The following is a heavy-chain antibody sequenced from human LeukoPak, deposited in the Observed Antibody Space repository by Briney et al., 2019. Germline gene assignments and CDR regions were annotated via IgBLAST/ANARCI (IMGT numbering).Heavy chain of an antibody. CDR3: ARTYGSGSYPPDY. CDR2: ISSSSSYI. D-gene: IGHD3-10*01. V-gene: IGHV3-21*01. Sequence: GGSLSLSCAASGFTFCSYSMNWVRQAPGKGMEWVSSISSSSSYIYYADSVKGRFTISRDNAKNSLYLQMNSLRAEDTAVYYCARTYGSGSYPPDYWGQGTLVTVSS. J-gene: IGHJ4*02. CDR1: GFTFCSYS.